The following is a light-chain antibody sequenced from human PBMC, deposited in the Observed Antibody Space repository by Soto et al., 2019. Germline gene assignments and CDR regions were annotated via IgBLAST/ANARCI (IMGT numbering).Light chain of an antibody. CDR2: DAS. CDR3: QQYNSYRT. CDR1: ESISIW. Sequence: DIQMAQYSSTLSASVVDTVTLTFRARESISIWLAWYQPKPGRAPKLLIYDASILESGVPSRLSGSGSGTDFTLTIRSLQPDDFATYYCQQYNSYRTFGQGTKVDIK. V-gene: IGKV1-5*01. J-gene: IGKJ1*01.